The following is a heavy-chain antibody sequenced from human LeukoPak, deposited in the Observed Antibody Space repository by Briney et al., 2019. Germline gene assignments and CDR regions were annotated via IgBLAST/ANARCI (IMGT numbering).Heavy chain of an antibody. D-gene: IGHD1-14*01. CDR2: PYYRSKWYN. CDR3: ARHPEFLRDFDY. CDR1: GDSVSSNSAA. Sequence: SQTLSLTCAISGDSVSSNSAAWNSIRQSPSRGLQWLGRPYYRSKWYNDYAVSVKSRITINPDTSKNQFSLKLSSVTAADTAVYYCARHPEFLRDFDYWGQGTLVTVSS. V-gene: IGHV6-1*01. J-gene: IGHJ4*02.